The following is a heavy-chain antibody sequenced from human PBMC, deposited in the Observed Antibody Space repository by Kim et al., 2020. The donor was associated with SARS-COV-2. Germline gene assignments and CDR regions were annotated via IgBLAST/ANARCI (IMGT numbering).Heavy chain of an antibody. V-gene: IGHV4-61*01. CDR1: GGSVSSGTYY. Sequence: SETLSLTCTVSGGSVSSGTYYWSWIRQSPGKGLEWIGFIYYSGSTNYNPSLKSRVTISVDTSKNPYSLRLTSVTAADTAVYYCATMGGAYSRTWYSASWGQGTLVTVSS. CDR3: ATMGGAYSRTWYSAS. D-gene: IGHD6-13*01. J-gene: IGHJ4*02. CDR2: IYYSGST.